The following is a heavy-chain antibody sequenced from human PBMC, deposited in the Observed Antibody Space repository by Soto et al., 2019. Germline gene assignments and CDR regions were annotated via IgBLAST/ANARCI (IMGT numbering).Heavy chain of an antibody. CDR2: ISGSGGST. Sequence: EVQLLESGGGLVQPGGSLRLSCAASGFTFSSYAMSWVRQAPGKGLEWVSAISGSGGSTYYADSVKGRFTISRDNSKNPLYQQMKSLRAEDTAVYYCAKEELERQGSGFDYWGQGTLVTVSS. D-gene: IGHD1-1*01. CDR1: GFTFSSYA. CDR3: AKEELERQGSGFDY. V-gene: IGHV3-23*01. J-gene: IGHJ4*02.